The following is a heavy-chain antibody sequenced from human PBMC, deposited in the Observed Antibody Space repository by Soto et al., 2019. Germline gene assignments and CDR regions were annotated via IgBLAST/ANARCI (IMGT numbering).Heavy chain of an antibody. CDR2: ISSSSSTI. J-gene: IGHJ4*02. CDR3: ARRGSSGWYPFDY. CDR1: GFTFSSYA. D-gene: IGHD6-19*01. V-gene: IGHV3-48*01. Sequence: PGGSLRLSCAASGFTFSSYAMSWVRQAPGKGLEWVSYISSSSSTIYYADSVKGRFTISRDNAKNSLYLQMNSLRAEDTAVYYCARRGSSGWYPFDYWGQGTRVTVSS.